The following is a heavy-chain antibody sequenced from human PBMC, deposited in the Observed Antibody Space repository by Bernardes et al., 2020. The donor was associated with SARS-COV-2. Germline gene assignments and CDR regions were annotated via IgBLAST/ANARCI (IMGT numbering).Heavy chain of an antibody. D-gene: IGHD1-7*01. CDR1: GYTVTKYG. V-gene: IGHV1-18*01. CDR2: ISAYNGNT. CDR3: AITPNWNYVQES. Sequence: ASVKVSCKASGYTVTKYGISWMRQAPGQGLEWMGWISAYNGNTNYAQKVQGRVAMTTETSTSTVYMELRRLTSDDTAVYYCAITPNWNYVQESWGQGTLVTVSS. J-gene: IGHJ5*02.